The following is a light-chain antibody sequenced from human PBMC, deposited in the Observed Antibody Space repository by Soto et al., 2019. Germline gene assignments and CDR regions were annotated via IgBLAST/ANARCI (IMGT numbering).Light chain of an antibody. CDR1: QSVSSY. Sequence: EIVLTQSPGTLSLSPGERATLSCRASQSVSSYLAWYQQKPGQAPRLLIYDASNRATGIPARFSGSGSGTDFTLTISSLEPEDFAVYYCQQRSNWPPISLTFGGGTKVEIK. CDR3: QQRSNWPPISLT. J-gene: IGKJ4*01. V-gene: IGKV3-11*01. CDR2: DAS.